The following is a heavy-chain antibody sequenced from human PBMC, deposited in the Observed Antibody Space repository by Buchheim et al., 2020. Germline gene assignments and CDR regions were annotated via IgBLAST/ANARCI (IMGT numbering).Heavy chain of an antibody. Sequence: QVQLQESGPGLVKPSQTLSLTCTVSGGSISSGDYYWSWIRQPPGKGLEWIGYIYYSGSTYYNPSLKSRVTRAVNTSKNQFSLKLSSVTAADTAVYYCAGEAEDYGSGVLYNWFDPWGQGTL. V-gene: IGHV4-30-4*01. CDR1: GGSISSGDYY. CDR3: AGEAEDYGSGVLYNWFDP. J-gene: IGHJ5*02. CDR2: IYYSGST. D-gene: IGHD3-10*01.